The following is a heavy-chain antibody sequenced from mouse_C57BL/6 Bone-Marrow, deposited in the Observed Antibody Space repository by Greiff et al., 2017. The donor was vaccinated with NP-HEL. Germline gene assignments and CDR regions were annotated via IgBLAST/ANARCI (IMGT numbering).Heavy chain of an antibody. CDR3: ARREDGGFAY. V-gene: IGHV1-82*01. Sequence: QVQLQQSGPELVKPGASVKISCKASGYAFSSSWMNWVKQRPGKGLEWIGRIYPGDGATNYNGKFKGKATLTADKSSSTAYMQLSSLASEDSAVYFCARREDGGFAYWGQGTLVTVSA. CDR1: GYAFSSSW. J-gene: IGHJ3*01. CDR2: IYPGDGAT.